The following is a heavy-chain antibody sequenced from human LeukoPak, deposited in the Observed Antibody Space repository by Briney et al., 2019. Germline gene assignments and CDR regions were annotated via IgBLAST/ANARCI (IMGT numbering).Heavy chain of an antibody. CDR1: GFTFSSYA. CDR2: ISSNGGST. CDR3: VKGQWLRRTKHFDY. J-gene: IGHJ4*02. V-gene: IGHV3-64D*06. Sequence: GGSLRLSCSASGFTFSSYAMHWVRQAPGKGLEYVSAISSNGGSTYYADSVKGRFTISRDNSKNTLYLQMSSLRAEDTAVYYRVKGQWLRRTKHFDYWGQGTLVTVSS. D-gene: IGHD5-12*01.